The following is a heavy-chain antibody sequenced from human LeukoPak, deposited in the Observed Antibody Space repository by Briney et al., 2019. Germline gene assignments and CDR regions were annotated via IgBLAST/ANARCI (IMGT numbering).Heavy chain of an antibody. CDR2: INPNSGGT. V-gene: IGHV1-2*02. J-gene: IGHJ5*02. CDR3: ARTERLGELSLSTHWFDP. CDR1: GYTFTGYY. D-gene: IGHD3-16*02. Sequence: ASVKVSCKASGYTFTGYYMHWVRQAPGQGLEWMGWINPNSGGTNYAQKFQGRVTMTRDTSISTAYMELSRLRSDDTAVYYCARTERLGELSLSTHWFDPWGQGTLVTVSS.